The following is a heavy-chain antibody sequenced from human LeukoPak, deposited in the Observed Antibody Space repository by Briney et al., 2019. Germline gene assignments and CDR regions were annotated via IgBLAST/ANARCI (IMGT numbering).Heavy chain of an antibody. D-gene: IGHD5-18*01. CDR2: ISYDGSNK. CDR1: GFTFSSYT. Sequence: PGRSLRISRAASGFTFSSYTMHSVGQAPGKGMEWVAVISYDGSNKYYADSVKGRFTISRDNSKNTLYLQMNSLRAEDTAVYYCARDPYSYGYVNYWGQGTLVTVSS. V-gene: IGHV3-30*04. CDR3: ARDPYSYGYVNY. J-gene: IGHJ4*02.